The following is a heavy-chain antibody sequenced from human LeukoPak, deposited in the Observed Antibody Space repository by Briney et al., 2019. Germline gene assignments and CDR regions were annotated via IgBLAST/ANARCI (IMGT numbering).Heavy chain of an antibody. CDR2: IYYSGST. J-gene: IGHJ4*02. Sequence: SETLSLTCTVSGGSISSYYWSWIRQPPGKGLEWIGYIYYSGSTNYNPSLKSRVTISVDTSKNQFSLKLSSVTAADTAVYYCASSAPQTYYDFWSGYPDYWGQGTLVTVSS. CDR3: ASSAPQTYYDFWSGYPDY. D-gene: IGHD3-3*01. V-gene: IGHV4-59*12. CDR1: GGSISSYY.